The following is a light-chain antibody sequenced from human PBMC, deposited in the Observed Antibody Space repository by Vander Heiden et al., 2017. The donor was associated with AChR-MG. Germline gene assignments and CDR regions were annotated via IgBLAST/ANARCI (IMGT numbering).Light chain of an antibody. CDR2: GNN. J-gene: IGLJ3*02. CDR1: SSKTGRNT. Sequence: QSVVTQPRSASGTPGPRVTISCSGSSSKTGRNTANWYQQLPETAPKLLIYGNNQRPSGVPDRFSGSKSGTSASLAISGLQSEDEADYYCATWDDNLSGRVFGGGTKLTVL. V-gene: IGLV1-44*01. CDR3: ATWDDNLSGRV.